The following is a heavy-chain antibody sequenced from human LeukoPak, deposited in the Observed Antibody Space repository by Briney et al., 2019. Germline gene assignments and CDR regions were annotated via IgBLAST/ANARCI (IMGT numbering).Heavy chain of an antibody. CDR1: GGSFSGYY. D-gene: IGHD3-22*01. Sequence: SETLSLTCAVYGGSFSGYYWSWIRQPPGKGLEWIGEINHSGSTNYNPSLKSRVTISVDTSKNQFSLKLSSVTAADTAVYYCARHQYYDSRGSHYYSYYYMDVWGKGTTVTVSS. CDR2: INHSGST. CDR3: ARHQYYDSRGSHYYSYYYMDV. J-gene: IGHJ6*03. V-gene: IGHV4-34*01.